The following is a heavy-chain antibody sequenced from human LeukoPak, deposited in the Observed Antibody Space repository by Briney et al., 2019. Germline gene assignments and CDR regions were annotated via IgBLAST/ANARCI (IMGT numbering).Heavy chain of an antibody. J-gene: IGHJ4*02. Sequence: SVKVSCKASGGTFSSYAISWVRQAPGQGLEWMGGITPIFGTANYAQKFQGRVTITTDESTSTAYMELSSLRSEDTAVYYCARGPELERFDYWGQGTLVTVSS. CDR2: ITPIFGTA. CDR1: GGTFSSYA. D-gene: IGHD1-1*01. V-gene: IGHV1-69*05. CDR3: ARGPELERFDY.